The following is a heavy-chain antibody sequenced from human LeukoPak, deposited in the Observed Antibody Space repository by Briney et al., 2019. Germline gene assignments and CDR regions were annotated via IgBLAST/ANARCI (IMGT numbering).Heavy chain of an antibody. J-gene: IGHJ4*02. CDR1: GFTFSSYG. V-gene: IGHV3-30*18. CDR3: AKGSYFDY. CDR2: ISYDGSNK. Sequence: GGSLRLSCAASGFTFSSYGMHWVRQAPDKGLEWVAVISYDGSNKYYADSVKGRFTISRDNSKNTLYLQMNSLRAEDTAVYYCAKGSYFDYWGQGTLVTVSS.